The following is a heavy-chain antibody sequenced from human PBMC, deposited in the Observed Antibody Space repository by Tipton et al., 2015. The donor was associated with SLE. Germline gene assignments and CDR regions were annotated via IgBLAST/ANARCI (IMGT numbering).Heavy chain of an antibody. CDR1: GGSFSGYY. CDR3: ARGGLYWLD. J-gene: IGHJ4*02. Sequence: TLSLTCAVYGGSFSGYYWSWFRQPPGKGLEWIGYIYYNGSTNYNPSLKSRVTISVDTSKNQFSLKLSSVTAADTAVYYCARGGLYWLDWGQGTLVTVSS. D-gene: IGHD2-8*02. CDR2: IYYNGST. V-gene: IGHV4-59*01.